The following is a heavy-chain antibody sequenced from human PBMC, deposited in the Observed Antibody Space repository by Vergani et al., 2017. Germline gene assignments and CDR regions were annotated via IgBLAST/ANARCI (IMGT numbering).Heavy chain of an antibody. V-gene: IGHV4-34*01. CDR1: GGSFSGYY. CDR2: INHSGST. D-gene: IGHD6-13*01. Sequence: QVQLQQWGAGLLKPSETLSLTCAVYGGSFSGYYWSWIRQPPGKGLEWIGEINHSGSTNYNPSLKSRVTISVDTSKNQFSLKLSSVTAADTAVYYCARIPKKAAGTSRYFDLWGRGTLVTVSS. J-gene: IGHJ2*01. CDR3: ARIPKKAAGTSRYFDL.